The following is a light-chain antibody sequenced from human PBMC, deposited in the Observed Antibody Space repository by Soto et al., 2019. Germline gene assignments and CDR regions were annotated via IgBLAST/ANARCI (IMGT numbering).Light chain of an antibody. CDR1: QSISSW. V-gene: IGKV1-5*03. CDR2: KAS. J-gene: IGKJ2*01. CDR3: QQYNSYSPYT. Sequence: DIQMTQSPSTLSASVGDRVTITCRASQSISSWLAWYQQKPGKAPKLLIYKASSLESGVPSRFSGSGSGTXXXXXXSXXXPDDFATYYCQQYNSYSPYTFGQGTKLEIK.